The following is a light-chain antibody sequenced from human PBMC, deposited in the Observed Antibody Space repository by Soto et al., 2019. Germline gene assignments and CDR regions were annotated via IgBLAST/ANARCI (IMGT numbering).Light chain of an antibody. V-gene: IGKV1-27*01. CDR2: AAS. CDR1: QGIRNF. Sequence: DIQMTQSPTSLSASVGDRVTITCRASQGIRNFVAGYQQKPGKAPKLLIYAASTLQSGVPSRFSGSGSGTVFTLTINRLQPDDVATYSCQKYSSVPVFGPGTKVEIK. J-gene: IGKJ3*01. CDR3: QKYSSVPV.